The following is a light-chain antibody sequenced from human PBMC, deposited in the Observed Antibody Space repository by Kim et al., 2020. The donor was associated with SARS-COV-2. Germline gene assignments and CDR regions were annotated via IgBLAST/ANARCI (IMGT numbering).Light chain of an antibody. J-gene: IGLJ2*01. V-gene: IGLV3-1*01. CDR1: RLGDRD. CDR2: QHS. CDR3: QAWDSKTLI. Sequence: SVSPGQPARLTCSGERLGDRDDSWYQQRPGRSPLLVIYQHSKRPSGIPDRFSGSTSGNTAPLTISGTQALDEPDYYCQAWDSKTLIFGGGTKLTVL.